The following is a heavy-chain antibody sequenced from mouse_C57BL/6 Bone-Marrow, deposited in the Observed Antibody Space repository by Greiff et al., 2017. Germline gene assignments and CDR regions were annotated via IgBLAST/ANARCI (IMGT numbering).Heavy chain of an antibody. J-gene: IGHJ3*01. CDR1: GFTFSSYT. CDR3: ARHPVYYGNSWFAY. CDR2: ISGGGGNT. D-gene: IGHD2-1*01. Sequence: EVQRVESGGGLVKPGGSLKLSCAASGFTFSSYTMSWVRQTPEKRLEWVATISGGGGNTYYPDSVKGRFTISRDNAKNTLYLQMSSLRSEDTALYYCARHPVYYGNSWFAYWGQGTLVTVSA. V-gene: IGHV5-9*01.